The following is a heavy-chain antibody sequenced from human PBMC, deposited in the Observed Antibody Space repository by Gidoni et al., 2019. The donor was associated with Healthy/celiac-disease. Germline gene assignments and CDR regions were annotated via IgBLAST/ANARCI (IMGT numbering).Heavy chain of an antibody. CDR3: AKDPEPYDFWSGYLAEYFQH. D-gene: IGHD3-3*01. V-gene: IGHV3-23*01. CDR1: GFTFSSYA. Sequence: EVQLLESGGGLVQPGGSLRLSCAASGFTFSSYAMSWVRQAPGKGLEWVSAISGSGGSTYYADSVKGRFTISRDNSKNTLYLQMNSLRAEDTAVYYCAKDPEPYDFWSGYLAEYFQHWGQGTLVTVSS. CDR2: ISGSGGST. J-gene: IGHJ1*01.